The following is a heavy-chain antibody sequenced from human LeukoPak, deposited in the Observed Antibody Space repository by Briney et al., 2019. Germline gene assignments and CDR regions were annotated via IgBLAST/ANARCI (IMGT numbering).Heavy chain of an antibody. CDR1: GGSISSYY. D-gene: IGHD2-2*01. V-gene: IGHV4-59*01. J-gene: IGHJ5*02. CDR2: IYYSGST. Sequence: SETLSLTCTVSGGSISSYYWSWIRQPPGKGLEWIGYIYYSGSTNYNPSLKSRVTISVDTSKNQFSLKLSSVTAADTAVYYCARVGYCSSTSCYPLWFDAWGQGTLVTVSS. CDR3: ARVGYCSSTSCYPLWFDA.